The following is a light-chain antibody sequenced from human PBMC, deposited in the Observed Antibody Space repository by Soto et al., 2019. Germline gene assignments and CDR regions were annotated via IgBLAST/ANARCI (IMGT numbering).Light chain of an antibody. Sequence: QSVLTQPASVSGSPGQSITISCTGTSSDVGGYNYVSWFQQHPGKAPKLMIYEVSNRPSGVSNRFSGSKSGNTASLTISGLQAEDEADYYCSSCTSSSTGIFGGGTKLTVL. J-gene: IGLJ2*01. CDR3: SSCTSSSTGI. V-gene: IGLV2-14*01. CDR1: SSDVGGYNY. CDR2: EVS.